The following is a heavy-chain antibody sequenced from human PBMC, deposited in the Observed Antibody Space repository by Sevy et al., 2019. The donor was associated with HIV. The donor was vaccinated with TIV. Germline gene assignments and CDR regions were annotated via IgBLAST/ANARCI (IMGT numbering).Heavy chain of an antibody. D-gene: IGHD3-22*01. V-gene: IGHV3-23*01. J-gene: IGHJ4*02. CDR2: ISGSGGAT. CDR1: GFTFSSYA. Sequence: GGSLRLSFAASGFTFSSYARSWVRQAPGKGLEWASAISGSGGATYYADSVKGRFTISRDNSKNTLYLQMNSLRAEDTAVYYCAKGGTYYYDSSGYYPIPIDYWGQGTLVTVSS. CDR3: AKGGTYYYDSSGYYPIPIDY.